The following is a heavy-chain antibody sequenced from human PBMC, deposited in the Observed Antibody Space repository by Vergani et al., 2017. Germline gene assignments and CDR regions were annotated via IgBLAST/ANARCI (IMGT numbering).Heavy chain of an antibody. CDR3: ARQVAVAGKWWGPYYYYGMDG. CDR1: GYSFTSYW. CDR2: IDPSDSYT. D-gene: IGHD6-19*01. J-gene: IGHJ6*02. Sequence: EVQLVQSGAEVKKPGASLRISCKGSGYSFTSYWISWVRQMPGKGLEWMGRIDPSDSYTNYSPSFQGHVTISADKSISTAYLQWSSLKASDTAMYYCARQVAVAGKWWGPYYYYGMDGWGQGTTVTVSS. V-gene: IGHV5-10-1*01.